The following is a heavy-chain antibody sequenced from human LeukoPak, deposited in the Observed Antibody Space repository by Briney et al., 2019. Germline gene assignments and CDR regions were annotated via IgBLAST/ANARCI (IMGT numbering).Heavy chain of an antibody. CDR3: AKVSSSSGYFIH. D-gene: IGHD3-22*01. Sequence: GGSLRLSCAASGFTFSSYAIHWVRQAPGKGLEWVSGISVSSGSTYYADSVKGRFTISRDNPKNTLYLQMNSLRVGDTAVYYCAKVSSSSGYFIHWGQGTLVTVSS. CDR1: GFTFSSYA. J-gene: IGHJ4*02. CDR2: ISVSSGST. V-gene: IGHV3-23*01.